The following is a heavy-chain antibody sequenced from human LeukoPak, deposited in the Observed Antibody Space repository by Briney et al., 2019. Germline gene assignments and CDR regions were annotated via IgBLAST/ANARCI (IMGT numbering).Heavy chain of an antibody. J-gene: IGHJ2*01. V-gene: IGHV3-21*06. CDR3: ARGTTVTTVRYFDL. D-gene: IGHD4-17*01. CDR1: GSTFSRFT. Sequence: GGSLRLSCAFSGSTFSRFTMNWVRQAPGTGLEWVASISSGSDYINYADSLKGRFTISRDNAKHSLYLQMNSLRAEDTAVYYCARGTTVTTVRYFDLWGRGALVTVSS. CDR2: ISSGSDYI.